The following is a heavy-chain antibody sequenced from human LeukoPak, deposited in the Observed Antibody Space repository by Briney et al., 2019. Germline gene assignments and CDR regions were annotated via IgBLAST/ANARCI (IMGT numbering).Heavy chain of an antibody. CDR2: IYPGDSDT. Sequence: GESLKISCKGSGYSFTSYWIGWVRQMPGKGLEWMGIIYPGDSDTRYSPSFQGQVTISADKSISTAYLQWSSLKASDTAMYYCARRGYCSGGSCRNEPFDYWGQGTLVTVSS. V-gene: IGHV5-51*01. J-gene: IGHJ4*02. CDR3: ARRGYCSGGSCRNEPFDY. D-gene: IGHD2-15*01. CDR1: GYSFTSYW.